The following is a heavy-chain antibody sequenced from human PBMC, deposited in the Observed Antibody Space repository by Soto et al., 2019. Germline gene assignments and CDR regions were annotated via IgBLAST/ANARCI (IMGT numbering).Heavy chain of an antibody. Sequence: SETLSLTCTVSGGSMSSHYWTWLRQPPGKGLEWIGYISYSGSSYYNPSLKSRVTISADTSRNQFSLRLTSVIAADTAVYFCARADPDASVGFWGQGTMVTVYS. CDR2: ISYSGSS. CDR3: ARADPDASVGF. CDR1: GGSMSSHY. V-gene: IGHV4-59*11. D-gene: IGHD3-16*01. J-gene: IGHJ4*02.